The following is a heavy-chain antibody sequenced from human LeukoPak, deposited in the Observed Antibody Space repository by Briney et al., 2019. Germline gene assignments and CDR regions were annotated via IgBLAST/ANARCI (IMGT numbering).Heavy chain of an antibody. V-gene: IGHV5-51*01. CDR3: ARRRSKTHYDFWSGYSDY. CDR1: GYNFTTNW. D-gene: IGHD3-3*01. J-gene: IGHJ4*02. CDR2: IYPDDSDT. Sequence: GESLKISCKGFGYNFTTNWIGWVRQMPGKGLEWMGIIYPDDSDTRYGPSFQGQVIISADKSISTAYLQWSSLKASDTAKYYCARRRSKTHYDFWSGYSDYWGQGTLVTVSS.